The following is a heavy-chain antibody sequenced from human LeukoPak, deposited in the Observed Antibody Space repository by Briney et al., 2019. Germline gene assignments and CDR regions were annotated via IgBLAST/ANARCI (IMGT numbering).Heavy chain of an antibody. V-gene: IGHV1-69*13. CDR2: IIPIFGTA. J-gene: IGHJ5*02. CDR1: GYTFTSYD. CDR3: ARDRRMFDP. Sequence: GASVKVSCKASGYTFTSYDINWVRQAPGQGLEWMGGIIPIFGTANYAQKFQGRVTITADESTSTAYMELSSLRSEDTAVYYCARDRRMFDPWGQGTLVTVSS.